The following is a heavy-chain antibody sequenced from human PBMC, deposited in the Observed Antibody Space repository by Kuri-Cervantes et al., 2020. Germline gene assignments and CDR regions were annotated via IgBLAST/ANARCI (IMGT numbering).Heavy chain of an antibody. D-gene: IGHD4-23*01. CDR2: IYSGGST. V-gene: IGHV3-66*01. CDR1: GFTVSSNY. J-gene: IGHJ6*02. Sequence: GESLKISCAASGFTVSSNYMSWVRQAPEKGLEWVSVIYSGGSTYYADSVKGRFIISRDYSKNTLYLQMNSLRAEDTAVYYCAKGTYYGGHGMDVWGQGTTVTVSS. CDR3: AKGTYYGGHGMDV.